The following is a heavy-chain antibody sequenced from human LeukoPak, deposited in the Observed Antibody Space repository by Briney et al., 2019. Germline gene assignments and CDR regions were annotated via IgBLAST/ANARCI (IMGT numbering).Heavy chain of an antibody. Sequence: PGGSLRLSCAASGFTFSSYAMHWVRQAPGKGLEWVAVISYDGSNKYYADSVKGRFTISRDNSKNTLDLQMNSLRAEDTAVYYCARMGFCSSISCYNHYWGPGTLITVSS. CDR1: GFTFSSYA. D-gene: IGHD2-2*02. J-gene: IGHJ4*02. V-gene: IGHV3-30-3*01. CDR3: ARMGFCSSISCYNHY. CDR2: ISYDGSNK.